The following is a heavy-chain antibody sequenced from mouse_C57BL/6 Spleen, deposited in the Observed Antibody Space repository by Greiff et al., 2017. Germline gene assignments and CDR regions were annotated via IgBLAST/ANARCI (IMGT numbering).Heavy chain of an antibody. CDR3: ARWGTTTAFDV. Sequence: QVQLKQSGAELVMPGASVKLSCKASGYTFTSYWMHWVKQRPGQGLEWIGEIDPSDSYTNYNQKFKGKSTLTVDKSSSTAYMQLSSLTSEDSAVYYCARWGTTTAFDVWGTGTTVTVSS. V-gene: IGHV1-69*01. CDR1: GYTFTSYW. CDR2: IDPSDSYT. D-gene: IGHD2-1*01. J-gene: IGHJ1*03.